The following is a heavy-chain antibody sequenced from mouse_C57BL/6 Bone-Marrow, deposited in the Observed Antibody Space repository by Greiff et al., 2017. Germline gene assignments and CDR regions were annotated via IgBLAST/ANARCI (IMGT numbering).Heavy chain of an antibody. V-gene: IGHV1-64*01. J-gene: IGHJ3*01. CDR3: ARPLYGSCPAWFAY. CDR1: GYTFTSYW. Sequence: QVQLQQPGAELVKPGASVTLSCKASGYTFTSYWMHWVQQRPGQGLEWIGMIHPNSGSTNYNEKFKSKATLTADKSSSTAYMQLSTLTSEDSAVYYFARPLYGSCPAWFAYWGRGTLVTVSA. D-gene: IGHD1-1*01. CDR2: IHPNSGST.